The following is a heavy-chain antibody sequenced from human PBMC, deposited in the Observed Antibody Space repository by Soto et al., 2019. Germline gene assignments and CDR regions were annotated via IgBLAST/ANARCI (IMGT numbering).Heavy chain of an antibody. V-gene: IGHV1-69*13. D-gene: IGHD3-10*01. CDR3: ARDGAMVRGGYYYYGMDV. CDR2: IIPIFGTA. CDR1: GGTFSGYA. Sequence: SVKVSCKASGGTFSGYAISWVRQAPGQGLEWMGGIIPIFGTANYAQKFQGRVTITADESTSTAYMELSSLRSEDTAVYYCARDGAMVRGGYYYYGMDVWGQGTTVTVSS. J-gene: IGHJ6*02.